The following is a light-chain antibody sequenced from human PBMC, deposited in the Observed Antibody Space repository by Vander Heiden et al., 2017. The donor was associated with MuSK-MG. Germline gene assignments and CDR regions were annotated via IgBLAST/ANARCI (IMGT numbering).Light chain of an antibody. CDR3: SSYTGSGTLV. J-gene: IGLJ1*01. CDR2: VVH. Sequence: QSALTQPASVSGSPGQSIPISCTGTSSDVGGYDFVFWYQQYTGKAPKFMIYVVHIRPSGVSDRFSGSKSGNTASLTISGLQAEDEADYYCSSYTGSGTLVFGPGTKVTVL. CDR1: SSDVGGYDF. V-gene: IGLV2-14*03.